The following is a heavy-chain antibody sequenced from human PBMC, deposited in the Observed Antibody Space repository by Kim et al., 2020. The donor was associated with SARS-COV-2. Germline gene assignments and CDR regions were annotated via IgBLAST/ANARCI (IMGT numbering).Heavy chain of an antibody. J-gene: IGHJ4*02. CDR3: ARQSGDYKNYLDY. CDR2: VSHVETDT. D-gene: IGHD4-17*01. CDR1: GFTFSRSW. Sequence: GGSLRLSCAASGFTFSRSWMHWVRQAPGKGLEWVSRVSHVETDTRYADSVKGRFTISRDNAKNTLYLQMNSLRAEDTAVYYCARQSGDYKNYLDYWGQGSLVTVSS. V-gene: IGHV3-74*01.